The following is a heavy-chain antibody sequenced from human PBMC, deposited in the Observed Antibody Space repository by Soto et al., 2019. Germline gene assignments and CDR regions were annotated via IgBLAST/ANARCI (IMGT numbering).Heavy chain of an antibody. CDR1: GGSISSGGYY. J-gene: IGHJ4*02. Sequence: QVQLQESGPGLVKPSQTLSLTCTVSGGSISSGGYYWSWIRQHPGKGLEGIGYIYYSGSTYYNPSLKSRVTISVDTSKSQFSLKLSSVTAADTAVYYCARYCSSTSCYVWYDYWGQGTLVTVSS. D-gene: IGHD2-2*01. CDR2: IYYSGST. V-gene: IGHV4-31*03. CDR3: ARYCSSTSCYVWYDY.